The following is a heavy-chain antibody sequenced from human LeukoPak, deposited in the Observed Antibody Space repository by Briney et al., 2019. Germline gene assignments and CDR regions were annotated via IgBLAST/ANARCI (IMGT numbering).Heavy chain of an antibody. CDR1: GFTFSSYE. CDR2: ISSSSIYI. J-gene: IGHJ6*04. V-gene: IGHV3-21*01. D-gene: IGHD3-10*01. CDR3: ARGKANYGSGSDV. Sequence: GGSLRLSCAASGFTFSSYEMNWVRQAPGKGLEWVSSISSSSIYIYYADSVKGRFTISRDNARNSLYLQMNSLRAEDTAVYYCARGKANYGSGSDVWGKGTTVTVSS.